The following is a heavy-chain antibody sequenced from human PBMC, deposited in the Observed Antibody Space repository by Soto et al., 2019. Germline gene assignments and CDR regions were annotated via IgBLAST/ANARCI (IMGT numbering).Heavy chain of an antibody. CDR2: IYSSGNT. D-gene: IGHD3-10*01. CDR1: GDSISSYY. Sequence: QVQLQESGPGLVKPSGTLSLTCTVPGDSISSYYWSWIRQPPGKGLEWIGYIYSSGNTNYNPSLKSRLTISVDTSKSQFSLKLSSVTAADTAVYYCARGRGDYYFDSWGQGTLVTVSS. V-gene: IGHV4-59*01. J-gene: IGHJ4*02. CDR3: ARGRGDYYFDS.